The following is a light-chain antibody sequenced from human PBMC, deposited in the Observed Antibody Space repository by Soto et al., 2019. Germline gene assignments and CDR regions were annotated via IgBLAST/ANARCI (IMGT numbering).Light chain of an antibody. CDR3: QQYYSTPHT. J-gene: IGKJ4*01. CDR1: QSVLYSSNNKYY. Sequence: DIVMTQSPDSLAVSLGERATINCKSSQSVLYSSNNKYYLAWYQQKPGQPPKLLIYWASTRESGVPDRFSGSGSGTDFTLTISSLQAEDVAVYYCQQYYSTPHTFGGGTKVEIK. CDR2: WAS. V-gene: IGKV4-1*01.